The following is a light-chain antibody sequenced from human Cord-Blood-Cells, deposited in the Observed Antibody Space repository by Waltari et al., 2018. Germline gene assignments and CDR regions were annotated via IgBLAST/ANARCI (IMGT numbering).Light chain of an antibody. CDR3: SSYTSSSTFV. V-gene: IGLV2-14*01. Sequence: QSALTQPASVSGSPGQSITISCTGTSRDVGGYNSFRWYQQHPGKAPKLMIYDVSKRPSGVSNRFSGSKSGNTASLTISGLQAEDEADYYCSSYTSSSTFVFGTGTKVTVL. CDR2: DVS. CDR1: SRDVGGYNS. J-gene: IGLJ1*01.